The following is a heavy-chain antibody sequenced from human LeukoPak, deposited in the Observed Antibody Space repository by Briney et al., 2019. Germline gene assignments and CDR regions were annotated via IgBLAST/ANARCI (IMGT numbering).Heavy chain of an antibody. D-gene: IGHD3-22*01. CDR3: ARDRIYYDSSGYYYAEIRAFDI. CDR2: INHSGST. CDR1: GGSFSGYY. Sequence: SETLSLTCAVYGGSFSGYYWSWIRQPPGKGLEWIGEINHSGSTNYNPSLKSRVTISVDTSKNQFSLKLSSVTAADTAVYYCARDRIYYDSSGYYYAEIRAFDIWGQGTMVTVSS. V-gene: IGHV4-34*01. J-gene: IGHJ3*02.